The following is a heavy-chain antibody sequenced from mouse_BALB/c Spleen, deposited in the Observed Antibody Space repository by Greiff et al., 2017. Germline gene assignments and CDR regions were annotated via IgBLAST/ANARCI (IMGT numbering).Heavy chain of an antibody. CDR3: ARGRYGNYYAMDY. CDR2: ISSGGST. D-gene: IGHD2-1*01. V-gene: IGHV5-6-5*01. J-gene: IGHJ4*01. CDR1: GFTFSSYA. Sequence: EVMLVESGGGLVKPGGSLKLSCAASGFTFSSYAMSWVRQTPEKRLEWVASISSGGSTYYPDSVKGRFTISRDNARNILYLQMSSLRSEDTAMYYCARGRYGNYYAMDYWGQGTSVTVSS.